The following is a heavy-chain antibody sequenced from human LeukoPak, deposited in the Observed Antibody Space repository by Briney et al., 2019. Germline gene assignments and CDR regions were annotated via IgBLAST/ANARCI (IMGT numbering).Heavy chain of an antibody. Sequence: GGSLRLSCAASGFTVSSNYMSWVRQAPGKGLEWVSVIYSGGSTYYADSVKGRFTISRDNSKNTLYLQMNSLRVEDTAVYYCARDKVGDFWSGSKWSFDLWGRGTLVTVSS. J-gene: IGHJ2*01. V-gene: IGHV3-53*01. D-gene: IGHD3-3*01. CDR2: IYSGGST. CDR3: ARDKVGDFWSGSKWSFDL. CDR1: GFTVSSNY.